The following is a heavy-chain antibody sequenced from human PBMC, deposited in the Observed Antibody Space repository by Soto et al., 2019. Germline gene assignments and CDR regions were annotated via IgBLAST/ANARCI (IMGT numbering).Heavy chain of an antibody. D-gene: IGHD6-19*01. CDR2: ISDSGNT. CDR1: GGSISSYF. V-gene: IGHV4-59*08. J-gene: IGHJ4*02. Sequence: QAQLQESGPGLVKPSETLSLTCTVSGGSISSYFWSWIRQPPGKGLEWIGHISDSGNTNYNPSLRSRGILSVDTSKDPLARELGSVDAADTAVYYRARPYRTGWYGFDYWGQGTLVTVSS. CDR3: ARPYRTGWYGFDY.